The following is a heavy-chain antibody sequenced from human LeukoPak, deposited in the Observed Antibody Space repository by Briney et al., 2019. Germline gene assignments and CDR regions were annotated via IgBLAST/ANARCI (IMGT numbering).Heavy chain of an antibody. CDR1: AFTFSTCG. V-gene: IGHV3-30*18. J-gene: IGHJ4*02. D-gene: IGHD6-13*01. CDR2: ISHDGNNK. CDR3: AKDRRPKSRSWAAH. Sequence: PGGSLRLSCVASAFTFSTCGMHWVRQAPGKGLEWVALISHDGNNKYYADSVQGRFTISRDNSENTLYLQMNSLRTEDTAVYYCAKDRRPKSRSWAAHWGQGTLVTVSS.